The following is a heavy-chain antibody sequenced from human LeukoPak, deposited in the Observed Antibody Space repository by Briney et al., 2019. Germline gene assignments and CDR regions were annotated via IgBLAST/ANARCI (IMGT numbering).Heavy chain of an antibody. Sequence: SETLSLTCSVSGDSIIGYYWGWIRQPPGKGLGWIGNIYYTGNTYYNSSLKSRVIISVDTSKNQFSLKLSSVTAADTAVYYCARVEEGYGSGRRENYYYYYMDVWGKGTTVTISS. CDR2: IYYTGNT. V-gene: IGHV4-39*07. CDR1: GDSIIGYY. J-gene: IGHJ6*03. CDR3: ARVEEGYGSGRRENYYYYYMDV. D-gene: IGHD3-10*01.